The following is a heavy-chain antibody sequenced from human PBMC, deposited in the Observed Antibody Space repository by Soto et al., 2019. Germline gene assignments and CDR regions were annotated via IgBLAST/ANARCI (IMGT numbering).Heavy chain of an antibody. V-gene: IGHV1-2*02. J-gene: IGHJ3*01. Sequence: ASVKVSCKASGYTFTAYYIHWVRQAPGQGLEWMGWINPNIGGTIYAQKFQGRVTISRDTSITTAYMELSRLTSDDTAVYYCAKDSHYDILTGYSRNAIDSWGQGTMVTVSS. CDR3: AKDSHYDILTGYSRNAIDS. CDR1: GYTFTAYY. D-gene: IGHD3-9*01. CDR2: INPNIGGT.